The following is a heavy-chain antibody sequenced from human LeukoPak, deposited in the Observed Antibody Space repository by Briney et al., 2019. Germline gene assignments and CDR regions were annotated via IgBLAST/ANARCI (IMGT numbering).Heavy chain of an antibody. J-gene: IGHJ4*02. V-gene: IGHV1-2*02. CDR3: ARDRYYYGSGSPPFDY. Sequence: ASVKVSCKASGYTFTGYYMHWVRQAPGQGLEWMGWINPNSGGTNYTQKFQGRVTMTRDTSISTAYMELSRLRSDDTAVYYCARDRYYYGSGSPPFDYWGQGTLVTVSS. CDR1: GYTFTGYY. CDR2: INPNSGGT. D-gene: IGHD3-10*01.